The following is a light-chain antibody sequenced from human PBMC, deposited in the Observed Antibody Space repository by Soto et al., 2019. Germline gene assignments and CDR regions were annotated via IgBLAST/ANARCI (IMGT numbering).Light chain of an antibody. CDR2: DAS. Sequence: DIQMTQSPSTLSASVGDRVTITCRASQSISSWLAWYQQKPGKAPKLLIYDASSLESGVPSRFSGSGSATEFTLTISSLQPDDFATYYCQHYKTYAVTFGQGTRLEIK. CDR3: QHYKTYAVT. J-gene: IGKJ5*01. CDR1: QSISSW. V-gene: IGKV1-5*01.